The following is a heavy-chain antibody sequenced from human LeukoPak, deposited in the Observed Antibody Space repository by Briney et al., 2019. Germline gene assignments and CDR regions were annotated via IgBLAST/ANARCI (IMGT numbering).Heavy chain of an antibody. CDR3: ARELFDYGDEYYYYYGMDV. Sequence: ALVKVSCKASGYTFTSYGISWVRQAPGQGLEWMGWISAYNGNTNYAQKLQGRVTMTTDTSTSTAYTELRSLRSDDTAVYYCARELFDYGDEYYYYYGMDVWGQGTTVTVSS. CDR1: GYTFTSYG. V-gene: IGHV1-18*01. CDR2: ISAYNGNT. D-gene: IGHD4-17*01. J-gene: IGHJ6*02.